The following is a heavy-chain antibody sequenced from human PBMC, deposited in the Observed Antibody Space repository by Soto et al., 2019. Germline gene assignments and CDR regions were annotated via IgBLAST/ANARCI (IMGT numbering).Heavy chain of an antibody. CDR1: GYTFTSYG. D-gene: IGHD2-21*01. CDR3: PRKDCPVEY. Sequence: QVQLVQSGAEVKKPGASVKVSCKASGYTFTSYGISWVRQAPGQGLEWMGWISAYNGNTNYAQKLQGRVTMTTDTSPSTAYMELRTVSSHDTAVYHCPRKDCPVEYWGHETLVTVSS. J-gene: IGHJ4*01. V-gene: IGHV1-18*01. CDR2: ISAYNGNT.